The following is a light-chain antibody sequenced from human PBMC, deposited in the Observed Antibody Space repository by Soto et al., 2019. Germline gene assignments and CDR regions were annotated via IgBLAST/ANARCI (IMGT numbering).Light chain of an antibody. V-gene: IGKV2-30*02. CDR2: KVS. CDR1: QSLVHSDGIAY. Sequence: DVVMTQSPLSLPVGLGQPASISCRSSQSLVHSDGIAYLNWFHQRPGRSPRRLIYKVSNRDSGVPARFSGSGSGTDFTLIINRLEPEDVAIYYCQQYGGSPRITFGQGTRLEIK. CDR3: QQYGGSPRIT. J-gene: IGKJ5*01.